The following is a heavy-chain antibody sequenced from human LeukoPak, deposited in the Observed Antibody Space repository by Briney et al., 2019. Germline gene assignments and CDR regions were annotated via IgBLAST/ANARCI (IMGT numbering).Heavy chain of an antibody. CDR2: ISGSGGST. D-gene: IGHD6-19*01. V-gene: IGHV3-23*01. Sequence: GGSLRLSFAASGFTFSKYAMKWGRQAPRKGVEGGSAISGSGGSTYYADSVKGRFTISRDNSTNTLYLQMNSLRAEDTAVYYCAKDHIGRGWYFDYWGQGTLVTVSS. J-gene: IGHJ4*02. CDR1: GFTFSKYA. CDR3: AKDHIGRGWYFDY.